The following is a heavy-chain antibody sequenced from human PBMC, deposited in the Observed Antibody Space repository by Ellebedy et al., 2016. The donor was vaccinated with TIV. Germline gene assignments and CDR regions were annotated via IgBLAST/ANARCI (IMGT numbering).Heavy chain of an antibody. J-gene: IGHJ4*02. V-gene: IGHV4-4*07. D-gene: IGHD2-15*01. CDR1: GVSISSDY. CDR3: VGESCSGGDCYSNY. Sequence: MPGGSLRLSCIVSGVSISSDYWSWVRQPAGRGLEWIGRVFRTGDTNYSPSLRSRVTMSIDTSRNRFSLKLSAVTAADTAVYYCVGESCSGGDCYSNYWGQGTLFTVSS. CDR2: VFRTGDT.